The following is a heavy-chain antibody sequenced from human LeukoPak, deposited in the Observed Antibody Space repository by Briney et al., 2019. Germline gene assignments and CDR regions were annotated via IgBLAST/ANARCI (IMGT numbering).Heavy chain of an antibody. CDR1: GFTFNNYG. J-gene: IGHJ5*02. V-gene: IGHV3-30*02. CDR3: ARDSREVLLWFGEFSP. D-gene: IGHD3-10*01. CDR2: IRYDGSNK. Sequence: GGSLRLSCAASGFTFNNYGMHWVRQAPGKGLEWVAFIRYDGSNKYYADSVKGRFTISRDNSKNTLYLQMNSLRPEDTAVYYCARDSREVLLWFGEFSPWGQGTLVTVSS.